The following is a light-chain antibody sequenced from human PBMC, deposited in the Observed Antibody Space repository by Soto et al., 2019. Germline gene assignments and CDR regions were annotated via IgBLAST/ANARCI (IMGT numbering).Light chain of an antibody. J-gene: IGKJ2*01. CDR1: QRISTY. CDR2: TAS. CDR3: EQTYRTPPT. V-gene: IGKV1-39*01. Sequence: DIPMTQSPSSLSASVGDRVTITCRASQRISTYLNWYQQKRGEAPNLLIYTASTLQSGVPSRFSGSGSGTDFTLTISSLRPEDFAAYYCEQTYRTPPTFGRGTNLEIK.